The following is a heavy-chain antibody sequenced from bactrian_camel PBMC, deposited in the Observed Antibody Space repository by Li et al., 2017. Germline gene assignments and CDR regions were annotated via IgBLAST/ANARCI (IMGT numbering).Heavy chain of an antibody. J-gene: IGHJ6*01. CDR3: AAGRDAYCSDSWSDTQRYFA. V-gene: IGHV3S1*01. Sequence: HVQLVESGGGLVQPGGSLRLSCAASGFNFSNYWMYWVRQAPGKGLEWVSTINTAGGKTYYADSVKDRFTTARDNARNSLYLQMNTLKPEDTALYYCAAGRDAYCSDSWSDTQRYFAWGQGTQVTVS. CDR2: INTAGGKT. D-gene: IGHD3*01. CDR1: GFNFSNYW.